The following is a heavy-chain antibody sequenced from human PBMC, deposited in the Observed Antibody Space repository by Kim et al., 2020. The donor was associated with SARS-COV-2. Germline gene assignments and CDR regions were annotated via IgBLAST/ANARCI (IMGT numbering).Heavy chain of an antibody. Sequence: SETLSLTCTVSGGSISSGGYYWSWIRQHPGKGLEWIGYIYYSGSTYYNPSLKSRVTISVDTSKNQFSLKLSSVTAADTAVYYCARDGVAARPERYYYYMDVWGKGTTVTVSS. CDR2: IYYSGST. CDR3: ARDGVAARPERYYYYMDV. CDR1: GGSISSGGYY. V-gene: IGHV4-31*03. J-gene: IGHJ6*03. D-gene: IGHD6-6*01.